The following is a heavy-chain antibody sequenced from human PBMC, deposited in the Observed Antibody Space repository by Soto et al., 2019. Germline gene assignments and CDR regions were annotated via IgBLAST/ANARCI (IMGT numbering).Heavy chain of an antibody. Sequence: QVQLQESGPGLVKPSETLSLTCTVSGGSISSYYWSWIRQPPGKGLEWIGHIYYSGRTNYSPSLKHRVAISVDTSRNQFSLNLNSVTAADTAVYYCARALETWYFDLWGPGTLVTVSS. CDR1: GGSISSYY. J-gene: IGHJ2*01. V-gene: IGHV4-59*12. CDR3: ARALETWYFDL. CDR2: IYYSGRT.